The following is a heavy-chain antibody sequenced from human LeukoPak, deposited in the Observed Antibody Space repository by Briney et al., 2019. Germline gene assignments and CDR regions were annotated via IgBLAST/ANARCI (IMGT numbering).Heavy chain of an antibody. V-gene: IGHV4-59*01. CDR3: ARVKYYYDSSGTRPNWFDP. J-gene: IGHJ5*02. CDR1: GGSISSYY. D-gene: IGHD3-22*01. CDR2: IYYSGST. Sequence: SETLSLTCTVSGGSISSYYWSWIRQPPGKGLEWIGYIYYSGSTNYNPSLKSRVTISVDTSKNQFSLKLSSVTAADTAVYYCARVKYYYDSSGTRPNWFDPWGQGTLVTVSS.